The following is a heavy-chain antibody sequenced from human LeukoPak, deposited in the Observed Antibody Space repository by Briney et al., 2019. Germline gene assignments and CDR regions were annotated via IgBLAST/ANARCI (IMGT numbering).Heavy chain of an antibody. V-gene: IGHV1-2*02. CDR2: INPNSGGT. Sequence: ASVTVSCTASGYTFTVYYMHWVRQAPGQGLEWMGWINPNSGGTNYAQKFQGRVTMTRDTSISTAYMDLSRLRSDDTAVYYCARDEGAPPAGTSAYFHYWGQGALVTVSS. J-gene: IGHJ4*02. D-gene: IGHD6-13*01. CDR3: ARDEGAPPAGTSAYFHY. CDR1: GYTFTVYY.